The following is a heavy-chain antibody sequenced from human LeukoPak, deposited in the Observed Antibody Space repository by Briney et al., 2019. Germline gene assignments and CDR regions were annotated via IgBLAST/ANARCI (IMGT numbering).Heavy chain of an antibody. D-gene: IGHD2-2*01. Sequence: PSETLSLTCAVYGGSFSGYYWSWIRQPPGKGLEWIGEINHSGSTNYNPSLKSRVTISVDTSKNQFSLKLSSVTAADTAVYHCEGVPAADDAFDIWGQGTMVTVSS. J-gene: IGHJ3*02. V-gene: IGHV4-34*01. CDR2: INHSGST. CDR3: EGVPAADDAFDI. CDR1: GGSFSGYY.